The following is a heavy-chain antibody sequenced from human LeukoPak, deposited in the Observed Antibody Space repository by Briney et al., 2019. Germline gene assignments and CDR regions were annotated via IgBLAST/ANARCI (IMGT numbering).Heavy chain of an antibody. Sequence: PGGSLRLSCAASGFTFSSYAMSWVRQAPGKELEWVSAISGSGGSTYYADSVKGRFTISRDNSKNTLYLQMNSLRAEDTAVYYCAKEYCSGGSCYVRVGYFDYWGQGTLVTVSS. J-gene: IGHJ4*02. CDR1: GFTFSSYA. V-gene: IGHV3-23*01. D-gene: IGHD2-15*01. CDR3: AKEYCSGGSCYVRVGYFDY. CDR2: ISGSGGST.